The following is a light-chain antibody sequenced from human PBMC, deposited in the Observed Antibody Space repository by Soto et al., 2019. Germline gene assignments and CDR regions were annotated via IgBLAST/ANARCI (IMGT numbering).Light chain of an antibody. CDR1: QSVSSD. Sequence: EVVMTQTPATLSVSPGERATLSCRASQSVSSDLAWYQHKPGQDARLLIYGASSRATGSPVRFSGSGSGTEFNLTISSLQSEDVAVYYCQHYKNRPLTFGGGTKVDIK. V-gene: IGKV3-15*01. CDR3: QHYKNRPLT. CDR2: GAS. J-gene: IGKJ4*01.